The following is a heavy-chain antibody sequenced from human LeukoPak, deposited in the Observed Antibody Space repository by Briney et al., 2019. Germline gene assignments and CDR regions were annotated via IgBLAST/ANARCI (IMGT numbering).Heavy chain of an antibody. J-gene: IGHJ5*02. D-gene: IGHD6-13*01. CDR3: ARDAIAAAGTNWFDP. Sequence: ASVKVSCKASGYTFTGYYMHWVRQAPGQGLEWVGWINPNSGGTNYAQKFQGRVTMTRDTSISTAYMELSRLRSDDTAVYYCARDAIAAAGTNWFDPWGQGTLVTVSS. CDR2: INPNSGGT. V-gene: IGHV1-2*02. CDR1: GYTFTGYY.